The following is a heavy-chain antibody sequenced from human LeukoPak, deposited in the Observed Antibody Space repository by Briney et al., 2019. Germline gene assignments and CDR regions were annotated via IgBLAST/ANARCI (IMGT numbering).Heavy chain of an antibody. V-gene: IGHV3-21*01. J-gene: IGHJ6*02. D-gene: IGHD3-10*01. CDR1: GFTFSSYN. Sequence: GESLRLSCAPSGFTFSSYNMNWVRQAPGKGLDWVSSISRSSIYIYYADSVKGRFTISRDNAENSLSLQMNSLRAEDTAVYYCARDSGDGSGTYYPYGMDVWGQGTTVTVSS. CDR2: ISRSSIYI. CDR3: ARDSGDGSGTYYPYGMDV.